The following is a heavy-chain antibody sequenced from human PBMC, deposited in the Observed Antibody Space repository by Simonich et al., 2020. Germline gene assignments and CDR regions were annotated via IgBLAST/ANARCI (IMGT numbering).Heavy chain of an antibody. V-gene: IGHV4-34*01. CDR3: ARCGLVNYDILTGYHNWFDP. D-gene: IGHD3-9*01. Sequence: QVQLQQWGAGLLKPSETLSLTCAVYGGSFSGYYWSWIRQPPGKGLEWIGEINHSEITNSNPPLRRRGTISVETSKNQFSLKLSSVTAADTAVYYFARCGLVNYDILTGYHNWFDPWGQGTLVTVSS. CDR2: INHSEIT. J-gene: IGHJ5*02. CDR1: GGSFSGYY.